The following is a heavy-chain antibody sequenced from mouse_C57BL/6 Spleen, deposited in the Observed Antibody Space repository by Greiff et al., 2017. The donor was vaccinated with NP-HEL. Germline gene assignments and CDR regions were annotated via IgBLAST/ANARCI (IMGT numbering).Heavy chain of an antibody. J-gene: IGHJ1*03. CDR1: GFTFSSYA. D-gene: IGHD1-1*01. Sequence: EVKVVESGGGLVKPGGSLKLSCAASGFTFSSYAMSWVRQTPEKRLEWVATISDGGSYTYYPDNVKGRFTISRDNAKNNLYLQMSHLKSEDTAMYYCARGSYGSSYLYWYFDVWGTGTTVTVSS. V-gene: IGHV5-4*03. CDR2: ISDGGSYT. CDR3: ARGSYGSSYLYWYFDV.